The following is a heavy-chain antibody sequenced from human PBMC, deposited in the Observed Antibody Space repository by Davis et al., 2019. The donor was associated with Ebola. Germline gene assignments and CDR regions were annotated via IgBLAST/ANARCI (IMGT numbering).Heavy chain of an antibody. V-gene: IGHV4-61*08. CDR2: IYYSGST. J-gene: IGHJ4*02. D-gene: IGHD1-1*01. CDR1: GGSISSGGYS. CDR3: AREGTAFDY. Sequence: MPSETLSLTCTVSGGSISSGGYSWSWIRQPPGKGLEWIGYIYYSGSTNYNPSLKSRVTISVDTSKNQFSLKLSSVTAADTAVYYCAREGTAFDYWGQGTLVTVSS.